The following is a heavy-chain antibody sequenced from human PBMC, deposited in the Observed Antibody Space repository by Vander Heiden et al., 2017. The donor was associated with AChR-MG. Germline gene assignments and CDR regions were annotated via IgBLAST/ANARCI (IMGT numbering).Heavy chain of an antibody. D-gene: IGHD1-26*01. CDR1: RTGYY. Sequence: RTGYYWGWIRQPPGKGLEWIGSIYHSGSTYYNPSLKSRVTISVDTSKNQFSLKLSSVTAADTAVYYCARVWAGSFDIWGQGTMVTVSS. J-gene: IGHJ3*02. CDR2: IYHSGST. V-gene: IGHV4-38-2*02. CDR3: ARVWAGSFDI.